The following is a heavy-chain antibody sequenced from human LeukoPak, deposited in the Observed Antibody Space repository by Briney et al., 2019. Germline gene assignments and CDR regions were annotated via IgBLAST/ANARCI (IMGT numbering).Heavy chain of an antibody. CDR1: GFTFSSYG. Sequence: GGSLRLSCAASGFTFSSYGMSWVRQAPGKGLEWVSGIRGSGGSTYYADSVKGRFTISRDNSKNTLYLQMNSLRAEDTAIYYCAKDQLTDSSGWYPPPHGTYFDYWGQGTLVTVSS. D-gene: IGHD6-19*01. CDR3: AKDQLTDSSGWYPPPHGTYFDY. J-gene: IGHJ4*02. CDR2: IRGSGGST. V-gene: IGHV3-23*01.